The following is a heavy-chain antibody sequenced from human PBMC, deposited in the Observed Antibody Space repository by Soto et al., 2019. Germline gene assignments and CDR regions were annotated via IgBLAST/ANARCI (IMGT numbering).Heavy chain of an antibody. D-gene: IGHD5-12*01. V-gene: IGHV4-61*01. J-gene: IGHJ4*02. CDR2: IYYSGST. CDR1: GGSVSSGSYY. CDR3: ARVKPSGYDSAYFDY. Sequence: SETLSLTCTVSGGSVSSGSYYWSWIRQPPGKGLEWIGYIYYSGSTNYNPSLKSRVTISVDTSKNQFSLKLSSVTAADTAVYYCARVKPSGYDSAYFDYWGQGTLVTVS.